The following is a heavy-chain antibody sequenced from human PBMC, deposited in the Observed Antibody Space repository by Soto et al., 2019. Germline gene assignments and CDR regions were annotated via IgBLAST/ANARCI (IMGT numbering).Heavy chain of an antibody. Sequence: PSETLSLTCAVYGGSFSGYYWSWIRQPPGKGLEWIGEINHSGSTNYNPSLKSRVTISVDTSKNQFSLKLSSVTAADTAVYYCARVHGRTYYYGSGSYFTIWGQGTLVTVSS. CDR2: INHSGST. J-gene: IGHJ4*02. CDR3: ARVHGRTYYYGSGSYFTI. V-gene: IGHV4-34*01. CDR1: GGSFSGYY. D-gene: IGHD3-10*01.